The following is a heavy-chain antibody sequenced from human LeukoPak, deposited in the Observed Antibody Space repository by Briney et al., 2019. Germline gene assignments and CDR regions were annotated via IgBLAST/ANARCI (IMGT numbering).Heavy chain of an antibody. CDR3: ARDPPYGGDDY. V-gene: IGHV1-46*01. CDR1: GYTFTSYY. CDR2: INPSGGST. D-gene: IGHD2-21*02. J-gene: IGHJ4*02. Sequence: GASVKVSCKASGYTFTSYYMHWVRQAPGQGLEWMGIINPSGGSTSYAQKFQSRVTMTRDMSTSTVYMELSSLRSEDTAVYYCARDPPYGGDDYWGQGTLVTVSS.